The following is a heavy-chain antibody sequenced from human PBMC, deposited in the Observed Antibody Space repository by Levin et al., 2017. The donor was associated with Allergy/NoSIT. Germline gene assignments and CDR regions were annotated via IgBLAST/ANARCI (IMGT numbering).Heavy chain of an antibody. V-gene: IGHV4-39*07. CDR3: ARDTVYLWFGDSLVSYFDD. CDR1: GDSMSSSSYY. CDR2: IYYSGRP. J-gene: IGHJ4*02. Sequence: MASETLSLTCTVSGDSMSSSSYYWGWIRQPPGKGLEWIGSIYYSGRPYYNPSLKSRVTISAATSTNQFSLKLRFVTAAETAVYYCARDTVYLWFGDSLVSYFDDWGQGRLVTVSS. D-gene: IGHD3-10*01.